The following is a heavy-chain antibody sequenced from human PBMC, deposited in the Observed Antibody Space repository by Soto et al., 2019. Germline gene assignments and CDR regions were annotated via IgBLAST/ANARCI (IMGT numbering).Heavy chain of an antibody. CDR1: GGSISSGGYY. CDR2: IYYSGTT. D-gene: IGHD2-8*01. J-gene: IGHJ6*02. CDR3: ARALVWTRVNF. Sequence: QVQLQESGPGLVKPSETLSLTCTVSGGSISSGGYYWGWIRQHPGKGLEWIGYIYYSGTTYYNPSVKGRVTRSVGTSNNRFALKLSSVTAADAAVYYCARALVWTRVNFWGQGATVTVSS. V-gene: IGHV4-31*03.